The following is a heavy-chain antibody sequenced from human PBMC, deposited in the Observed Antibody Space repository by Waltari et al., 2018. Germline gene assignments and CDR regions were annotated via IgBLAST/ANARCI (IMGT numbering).Heavy chain of an antibody. D-gene: IGHD1-20*01. CDR1: GFTVSSTY. CDR2: IYSGGST. CDR3: ARDRGPLNWNDEYDAFDI. J-gene: IGHJ3*02. Sequence: EVQLVESGGGLIQPGGSLRLSCAASGFTVSSTYMSWVRQAPGKGLEWVSVIYSGGSTYYADAVKGRFTIARDNSKNTLYLQMNSLRAEDTAVYYCARDRGPLNWNDEYDAFDIWGQGTMVTVSS. V-gene: IGHV3-53*01.